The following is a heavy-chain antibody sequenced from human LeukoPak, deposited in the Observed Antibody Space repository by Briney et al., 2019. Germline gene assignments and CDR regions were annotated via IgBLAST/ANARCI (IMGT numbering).Heavy chain of an antibody. Sequence: PGGSLRLSCAASGFSLRNYWMSWVRQAPGKGLEWGANINPDGSEKYYVDSVKGRFTISRDNAKNSLCLQMDSLRAEDTAVYYCARAGTAGSVDYWGQGTLVTVSS. CDR1: GFSLRNYW. CDR3: ARAGTAGSVDY. D-gene: IGHD6-13*01. CDR2: INPDGSEK. V-gene: IGHV3-7*01. J-gene: IGHJ4*02.